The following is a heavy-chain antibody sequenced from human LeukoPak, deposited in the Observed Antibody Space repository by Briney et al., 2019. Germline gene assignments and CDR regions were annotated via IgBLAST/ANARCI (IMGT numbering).Heavy chain of an antibody. CDR1: GLTFSNYA. Sequence: GGSLRLSCAASGLTFSNYAMSWVRQAPGKGLEWVSGISGSVGSTYYADFVKGRFTISRDNSKNTLYLQMNSLRAEDTAVYYCAKGIVVVISMGGYFDYWGQGTLVTVSS. V-gene: IGHV3-23*01. CDR2: ISGSVGST. J-gene: IGHJ4*02. CDR3: AKGIVVVISMGGYFDY. D-gene: IGHD3-22*01.